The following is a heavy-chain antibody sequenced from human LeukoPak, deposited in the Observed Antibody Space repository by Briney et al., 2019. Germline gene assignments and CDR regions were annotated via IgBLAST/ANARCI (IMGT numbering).Heavy chain of an antibody. CDR3: ARDQYSYGLGPFDP. Sequence: SETLSLTCTVSGGSIGSGGYYWSWIRQHPGKGLEWIGYIYYSGSTYYNPSLKSRVTISVDTSKNQFSLKLSSVTAADTAVYYCARDQYSYGLGPFDPWGQGTLVTVSS. CDR1: GGSIGSGGYY. D-gene: IGHD5-18*01. V-gene: IGHV4-61*08. J-gene: IGHJ5*02. CDR2: IYYSGST.